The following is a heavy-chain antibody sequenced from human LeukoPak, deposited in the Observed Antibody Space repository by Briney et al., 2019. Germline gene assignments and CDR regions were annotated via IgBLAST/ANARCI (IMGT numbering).Heavy chain of an antibody. CDR1: GFTFSSYA. Sequence: GGSLRLSCAASGFTFSSYAMSWVRQAPGKGLEWVSAISDSGDYTYSADSVKGRFTISRDNSKNTLYLQMSSLRAEDTAVYYCAKSGYSAYDQLFDYWGQGTLVTVSS. CDR2: ISDSGDYT. CDR3: AKSGYSAYDQLFDY. D-gene: IGHD5-12*01. V-gene: IGHV3-23*01. J-gene: IGHJ4*02.